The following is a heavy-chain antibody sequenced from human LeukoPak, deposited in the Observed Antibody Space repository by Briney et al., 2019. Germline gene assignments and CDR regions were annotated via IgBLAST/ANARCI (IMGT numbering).Heavy chain of an antibody. CDR3: ARHGAAGTAVYYYYGMDV. CDR2: IYPGDSDT. CDR1: GYSFTSYW. Sequence: PGESLKISCKGSGYSFTSYWIGWVRQMPGKGLEWMGIIYPGDSDTRYSPSFQGQVTISADKSISTAYLQWSSLKASDTAMYYCARHGAAGTAVYYYYGMDVWGQGTTVTVSS. V-gene: IGHV5-51*01. D-gene: IGHD6-13*01. J-gene: IGHJ6*02.